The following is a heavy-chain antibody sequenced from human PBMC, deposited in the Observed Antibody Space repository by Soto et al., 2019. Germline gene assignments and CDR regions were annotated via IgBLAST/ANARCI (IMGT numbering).Heavy chain of an antibody. CDR3: VRENYYYGMDV. J-gene: IGHJ6*02. CDR2: INAGGNT. Sequence: EVQLVESGGTLVQPGGSLRLSCAASGFDASVNYMAWVRQAPGKGLEWVSTINAGGNTFYADSVKGRFTISRDDSTNTLSLQMNGLRVEDTAMFYCVRENYYYGMDVWGQGTAVTVSS. V-gene: IGHV3-66*01. CDR1: GFDASVNY.